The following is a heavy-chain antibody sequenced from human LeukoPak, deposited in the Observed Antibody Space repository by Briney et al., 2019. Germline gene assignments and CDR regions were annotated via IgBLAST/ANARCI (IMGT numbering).Heavy chain of an antibody. CDR1: GFTFDDYA. CDR3: ARTAVGYCSGGSCYDGDY. CDR2: ISWNSGSI. V-gene: IGHV3-9*01. J-gene: IGHJ4*02. Sequence: GGSLRLSCAASGFTFDDYAMHWVRQAPGKGLEWVSGISWNSGSIGYADSVKGRFTISRDNAKNSLYLQMNSLRDEDTAVYYRARTAVGYCSGGSCYDGDYWGQGTLVTVSS. D-gene: IGHD2-15*01.